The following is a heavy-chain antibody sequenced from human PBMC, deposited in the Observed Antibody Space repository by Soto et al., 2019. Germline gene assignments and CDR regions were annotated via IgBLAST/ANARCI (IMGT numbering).Heavy chain of an antibody. J-gene: IGHJ4*02. Sequence: PGGSLRLSCAASGFMFTNHGMHWVRQAPGKGLEWVAVIWSDGNKRYYADSVKGRFTVSRDNSKNTVYLQMNSLRPEDTAVYFCARTGVEGYCYSTNCYQYLDYWGQGT. CDR1: GFMFTNHG. CDR2: IWSDGNKR. V-gene: IGHV3-33*01. CDR3: ARTGVEGYCYSTNCYQYLDY. D-gene: IGHD2-2*01.